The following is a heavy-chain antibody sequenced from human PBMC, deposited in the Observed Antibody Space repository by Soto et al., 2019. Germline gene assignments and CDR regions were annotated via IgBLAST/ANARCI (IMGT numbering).Heavy chain of an antibody. CDR1: GFTFSTYA. CDR3: ARDYSVSGSYAPWFDP. J-gene: IGHJ5*02. CDR2: IYSGGST. Sequence: GGSLRLSCAASGFTFSTYAMSWVRQAPGKGLEWVSVIYSGGSTYYADSVKGRFTISRDSSKNTVYLQMNSLRVDDTAVYYCARDYSVSGSYAPWFDPWGQGTQVTVSS. D-gene: IGHD3-10*01. V-gene: IGHV3-66*01.